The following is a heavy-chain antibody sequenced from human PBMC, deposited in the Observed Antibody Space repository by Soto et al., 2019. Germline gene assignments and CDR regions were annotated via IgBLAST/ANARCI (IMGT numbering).Heavy chain of an antibody. V-gene: IGHV3-74*01. J-gene: IGHJ5*02. CDR3: ARDGAGSVAVPAAVEWFDP. D-gene: IGHD2-2*01. CDR1: GFTFSSYW. CDR2: ISTDGTTT. Sequence: PGGSLRLSCAASGFTFSSYWMHWVRQAPGKGLVWVSRISTDGTTTSYADSVKGRFTISRDNAKNTLYLQMDSLRADDTAIYYCARDGAGSVAVPAAVEWFDPWGQGTLVTVSS.